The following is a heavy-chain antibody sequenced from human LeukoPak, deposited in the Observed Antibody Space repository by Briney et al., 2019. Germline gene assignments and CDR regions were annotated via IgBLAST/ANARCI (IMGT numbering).Heavy chain of an antibody. CDR1: GGSISNYY. CDR3: ASTGYNSGWLDY. J-gene: IGHJ4*02. V-gene: IGHV4-59*08. D-gene: IGHD6-19*01. Sequence: SETLSLTCTVSGGSISNYYWVWVRQSAGKQPEWIGDIYYTGNTNYNPSLKSRVTISIDSSKKQFSLRLTSLTAADTAVYYCASTGYNSGWLDYWGRGTLVTVSS. CDR2: IYYTGNT.